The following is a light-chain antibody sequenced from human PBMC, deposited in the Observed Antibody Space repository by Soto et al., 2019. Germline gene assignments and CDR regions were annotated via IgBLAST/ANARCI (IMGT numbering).Light chain of an antibody. CDR1: QSVRKNF. CDR2: GAS. V-gene: IGKV3-20*01. Sequence: EIVLTQYPATRSLSAGERVTLSCRASQSVRKNFLAWYQQKPGQAPRLLIFGASSRATGIPDRFSGSGSGFDFTLTISRLEPLDFAVDYCQQYNNWPFGGGTKVDIK. CDR3: QQYNNWP. J-gene: IGKJ4*01.